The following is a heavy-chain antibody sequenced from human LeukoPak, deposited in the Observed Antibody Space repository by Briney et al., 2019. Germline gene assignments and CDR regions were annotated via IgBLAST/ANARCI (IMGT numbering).Heavy chain of an antibody. Sequence: SETLSLTRTVSGGSISSSSYYWGWIRQPPGKGLEWIGSIYYSGSTYYNPSLKSRVTMSVDTSKNQFSLKLSSVTAADTAVYYCARDSSAWDFDYWGQGTLVTVSS. CDR3: ARDSSAWDFDY. CDR1: GGSISSSSYY. V-gene: IGHV4-39*07. CDR2: IYYSGST. J-gene: IGHJ4*02.